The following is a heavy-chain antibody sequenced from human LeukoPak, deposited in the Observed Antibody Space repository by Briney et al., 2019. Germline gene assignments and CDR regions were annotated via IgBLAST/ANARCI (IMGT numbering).Heavy chain of an antibody. D-gene: IGHD5-18*01. CDR1: GGSFSGYY. J-gene: IGHJ4*02. CDR2: INHSGST. CDR3: ARLAGYSYGYPY. V-gene: IGHV4-34*01. Sequence: PSETLSLTCAVYGGSFSGYYWSWIRQPPGKGLEWIGEINHSGSTNYNPSLKSRVTISVDTSKNQFSLKLSSVTAADTAVYYCARLAGYSYGYPYWGQGTLVTVSS.